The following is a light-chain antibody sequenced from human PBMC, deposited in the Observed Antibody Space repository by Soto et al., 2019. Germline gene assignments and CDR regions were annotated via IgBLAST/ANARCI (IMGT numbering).Light chain of an antibody. CDR1: QGISKS. Sequence: DIQMTQSPSSLSASVGDRVTITCRASQGISKSLDWFQQKPGKAPKSLIYDASSLQSGVPSKFSGSGSGTDFTLTSSSLQPEDFATYYCRQYKSYPITFGQGTRLEIK. J-gene: IGKJ5*01. CDR2: DAS. CDR3: RQYKSYPIT. V-gene: IGKV1-16*02.